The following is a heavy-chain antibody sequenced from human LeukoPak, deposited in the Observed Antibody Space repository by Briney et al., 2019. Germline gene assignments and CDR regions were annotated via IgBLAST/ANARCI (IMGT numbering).Heavy chain of an antibody. CDR3: ARGHYSRGYYDY. J-gene: IGHJ4*02. CDR1: VESFGGYD. V-gene: IGHV4-34*01. Sequence: SEILSLTCAVYVESFGGYDWSWIRKPPWKGLEWIGEINHSGSTNYNPSLKSRVTISVDTSKNQFSLKLSSVTAADTAVYYCARGHYSRGYYDYWGQGTLVTVSS. D-gene: IGHD3-22*01. CDR2: INHSGST.